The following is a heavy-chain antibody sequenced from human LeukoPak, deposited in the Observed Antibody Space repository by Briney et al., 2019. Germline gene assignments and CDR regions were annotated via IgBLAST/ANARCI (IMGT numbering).Heavy chain of an antibody. V-gene: IGHV3-30*02. D-gene: IGHD3-10*01. CDR3: ARDLVRSGLWFRELIGDAFDI. CDR2: IRYDGSNK. J-gene: IGHJ3*02. CDR1: GFTFSSYG. Sequence: TGGSLRLSCAASGFTFSSYGMHWVRQAPGKGLEWVAFIRYDGSNKYYADSVKGRSTISRDNSKNTLYLQMNSLRAEDTAVYYCARDLVRSGLWFRELIGDAFDIWGQGTMVTVSS.